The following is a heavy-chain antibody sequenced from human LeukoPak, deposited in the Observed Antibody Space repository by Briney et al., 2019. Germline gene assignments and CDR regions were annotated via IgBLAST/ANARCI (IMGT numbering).Heavy chain of an antibody. D-gene: IGHD6-19*01. CDR3: ASQVAGTNDYFDY. J-gene: IGHJ4*02. CDR1: GFTFRKYW. V-gene: IGHV3-74*01. CDR2: INPDDGST. Sequence: LTGGSLRLSCTASGFTFRKYWLHWVRQAPGKGLVWVSRINPDDGSTSYADSVKGRFTISRDSAKSTLYLQMNSLRAEDTAVYYCASQVAGTNDYFDYWGQGTLVTVSS.